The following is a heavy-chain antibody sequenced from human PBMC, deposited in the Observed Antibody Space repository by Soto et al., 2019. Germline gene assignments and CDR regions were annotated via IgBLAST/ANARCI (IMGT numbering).Heavy chain of an antibody. CDR2: TYYRSQWIN. D-gene: IGHD3-16*01. J-gene: IGHJ5*02. CDR3: AGGTGLGPPCWFDP. CDR1: GDSVSSNSGA. Sequence: QVQLQQSGPGLVKPSQTLSLTCVISGDSVSSNSGAWNWIRQSPSRGLEWLGRTYYRSQWINDYAVSVKSRITINSDTSKNQFSLQLKSVTPEDMAVYYCAGGTGLGPPCWFDPWGQGTLVTVSS. V-gene: IGHV6-1*01.